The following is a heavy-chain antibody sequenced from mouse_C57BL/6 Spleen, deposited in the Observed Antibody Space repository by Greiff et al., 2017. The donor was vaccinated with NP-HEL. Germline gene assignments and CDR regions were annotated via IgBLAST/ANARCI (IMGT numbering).Heavy chain of an antibody. V-gene: IGHV1-50*01. J-gene: IGHJ3*01. Sequence: QVQLQQPGAELVKPGASVKLTCKASGYTFTSYWMQWVKQRPGQGLEWIGEIDPSDSYTNYNQKFKGKATLTVDTSSSTAYMQLSSLTSEDSAVYYCARGRIYDGYPAWFAYWGQGTLVTVSA. CDR1: GYTFTSYW. D-gene: IGHD2-3*01. CDR2: IDPSDSYT. CDR3: ARGRIYDGYPAWFAY.